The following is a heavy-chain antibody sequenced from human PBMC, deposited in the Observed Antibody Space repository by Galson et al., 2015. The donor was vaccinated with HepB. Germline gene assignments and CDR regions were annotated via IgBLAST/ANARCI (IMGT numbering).Heavy chain of an antibody. Sequence: ALRLSCAASGVTFSSYGMHWVRQAPGKGLEWVAVISYDGSNKYYADSVKGRFTISRDNSKNTLYLQMNSLRAEDTAVYYCAKDYGDYEPFDYGMDVWGQGTTVTVSS. CDR3: AKDYGDYEPFDYGMDV. CDR2: ISYDGSNK. J-gene: IGHJ6*02. CDR1: GVTFSSYG. D-gene: IGHD4-17*01. V-gene: IGHV3-30*18.